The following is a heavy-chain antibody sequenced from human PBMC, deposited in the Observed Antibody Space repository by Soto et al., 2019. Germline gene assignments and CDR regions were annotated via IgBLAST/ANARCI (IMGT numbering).Heavy chain of an antibody. V-gene: IGHV4-61*01. CDR2: IYYSGST. J-gene: IGHJ4*02. CDR1: GGSVSSGSYY. CDR3: ERTGTIGMDFDY. Sequence: SETLSLTCTVSGGSVSSGSYYWSWIRQPPGKGLEWIGYIYYSGSTNYNPSLKSRVTISVDTSKNQFSLKLSSVTAADTAVYYCERTGTIGMDFDYWGQGTLVTVSS. D-gene: IGHD1-1*01.